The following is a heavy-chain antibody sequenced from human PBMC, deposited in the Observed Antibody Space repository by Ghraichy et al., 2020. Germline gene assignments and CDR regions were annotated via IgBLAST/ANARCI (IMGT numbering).Heavy chain of an antibody. CDR2: ISGSGGST. Sequence: GGSLRLSCAASGFTFSSYAMSWVRQAPGKGLEWVSAISGSGGSTYYADSVKGRFTISRDNSKNTLYLQMNSLRAEDTAVYYCAKGKKQIYGLGSYNHYYYYGMDVWGQGTTVTVSS. D-gene: IGHD3-10*01. J-gene: IGHJ6*02. V-gene: IGHV3-23*01. CDR1: GFTFSSYA. CDR3: AKGKKQIYGLGSYNHYYYYGMDV.